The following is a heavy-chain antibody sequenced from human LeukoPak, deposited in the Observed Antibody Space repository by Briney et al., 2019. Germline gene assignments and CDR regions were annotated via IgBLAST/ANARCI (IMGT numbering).Heavy chain of an antibody. CDR1: GGSISSYY. D-gene: IGHD2-21*02. J-gene: IGHJ4*02. CDR2: IYYSGST. Sequence: PSETLSLTCTVSGGSISSYYWSWIRQPPGKGLEWIGYIYYSGSTNYNPSLKSRVTISVDTSKNQFSLKLSSVTAADTAVYYCARRRGNDSPFDYWGQGTLVTVSS. CDR3: ARRRGNDSPFDY. V-gene: IGHV4-59*01.